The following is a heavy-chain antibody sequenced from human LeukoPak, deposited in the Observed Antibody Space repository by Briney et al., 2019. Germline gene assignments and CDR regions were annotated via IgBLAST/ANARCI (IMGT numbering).Heavy chain of an antibody. Sequence: SETLSLTCTVSGGSISSYHWSWIRQPPGKGLEWIGYIYYSGSTNYNPSLKSRVTISVDTSKNQFSLKLSSVTAADTAVYYCARDRRGSYLDYWGQGTLVTVSS. J-gene: IGHJ4*02. CDR3: ARDRRGSYLDY. CDR2: IYYSGST. V-gene: IGHV4-59*01. CDR1: GGSISSYH. D-gene: IGHD1-26*01.